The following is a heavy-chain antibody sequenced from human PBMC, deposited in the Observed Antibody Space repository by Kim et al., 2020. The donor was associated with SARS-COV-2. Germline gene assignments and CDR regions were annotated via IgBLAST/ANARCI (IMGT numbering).Heavy chain of an antibody. J-gene: IGHJ6*02. CDR1: GGTFSSYA. V-gene: IGHV1-69*13. CDR3: ARHLKHYDILTGYYLNYYYYGMDV. D-gene: IGHD3-9*01. CDR2: IIPIFGTA. Sequence: SVKVSCKASGGTFSSYAISWVRQAPGQGLEWMGGIIPIFGTANYAQKFQGRVTTTADESTSTAYMELSSLRSEDTAVYYCARHLKHYDILTGYYLNYYYYGMDVWGQGTTVTVSS.